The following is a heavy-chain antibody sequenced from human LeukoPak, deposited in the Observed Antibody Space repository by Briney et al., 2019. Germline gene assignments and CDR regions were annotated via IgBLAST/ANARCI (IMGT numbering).Heavy chain of an antibody. CDR1: GGTFSSYA. V-gene: IGHV1-69*13. Sequence: SVKVSCKASGGTFSSYAISWVRQAPGQGLEWMGGIIPIFGTANYAQKFQGRVTITADESPSTAYMELSSLRSEDTAVYYCARGAGYSSGYGDYYYYGMDVWGQGTTVTVSS. J-gene: IGHJ6*02. CDR2: IIPIFGTA. CDR3: ARGAGYSSGYGDYYYYGMDV. D-gene: IGHD5-18*01.